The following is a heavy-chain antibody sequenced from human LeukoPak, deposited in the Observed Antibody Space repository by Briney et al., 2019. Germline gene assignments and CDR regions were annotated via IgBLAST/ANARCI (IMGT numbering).Heavy chain of an antibody. J-gene: IGHJ4*02. CDR1: GGSISSSSYY. V-gene: IGHV4-39*01. D-gene: IGHD3-10*01. CDR2: IYYSGST. CDR3: ASMPLWFGELLNPPDY. Sequence: KPSETLSLTCTVSGGSISSSSYYWGWIRQPPGKGLEWIGSIYYSGSTYYNPSPKSRVTISVDTSKNQFSLKLSSVTAADTAVYYCASMPLWFGELLNPPDYWGQGTLVTVSS.